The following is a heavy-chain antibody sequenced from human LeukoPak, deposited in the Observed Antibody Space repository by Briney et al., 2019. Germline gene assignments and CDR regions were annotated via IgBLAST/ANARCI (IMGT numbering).Heavy chain of an antibody. V-gene: IGHV1-2*06. J-gene: IGHJ4*02. CDR1: GYTFIDYY. CDR3: ARANTFTYYYDSSGYTFDY. D-gene: IGHD3-22*01. CDR2: INPNSGGT. Sequence: ASVKVSCKASGYTFIDYYMHWVRQAPGQGLEWMGRINPNSGGTNYAQKFQGRVTMTRDTSISTAYMELSRLRSDDTAVYYCARANTFTYYYDSSGYTFDYWGQGTLVTVSS.